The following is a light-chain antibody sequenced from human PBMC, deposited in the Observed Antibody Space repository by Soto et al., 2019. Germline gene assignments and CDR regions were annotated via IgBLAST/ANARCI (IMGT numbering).Light chain of an antibody. V-gene: IGKV1-39*01. CDR3: QQSYTAPSIT. J-gene: IGKJ5*01. CDR1: QSISSS. Sequence: DIQMTQSPSSLSASVGDKVTITCRASQSISSSLNWYQQKSGKAPNLLIYGVSRLQGGVPSRFSGSGSGTDFTLSISSLQPEDFATYYCQQSYTAPSITFSQGTRLEIK. CDR2: GVS.